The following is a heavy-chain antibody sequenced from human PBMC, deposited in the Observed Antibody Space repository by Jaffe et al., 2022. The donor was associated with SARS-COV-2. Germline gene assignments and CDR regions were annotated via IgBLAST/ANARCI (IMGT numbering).Heavy chain of an antibody. Sequence: EVQLVDSGGGLVRPGGSLRLSCAASGFTFSTYAMSWVRQAPGKGLEWVSGITENGGSRYYADSVKGRFTISRDNIMNTVFLQMDSLRAEDTAVYFCGRAGTRVTTIGDFWGQGTLVTVSS. V-gene: IGHV3-23*04. J-gene: IGHJ4*02. CDR3: GRAGTRVTTIGDF. CDR1: GFTFSTYA. D-gene: IGHD5-12*01. CDR2: ITENGGSR.